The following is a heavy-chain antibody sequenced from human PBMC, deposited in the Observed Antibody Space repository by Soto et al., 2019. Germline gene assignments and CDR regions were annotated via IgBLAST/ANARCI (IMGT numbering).Heavy chain of an antibody. CDR1: GYTFTSYY. D-gene: IGHD2-2*01. V-gene: IGHV1-46*03. CDR2: INPSGGST. CDR3: AIACPIVVVPADRGFDY. J-gene: IGHJ4*02. Sequence: ASVKVSCKASGYTFTSYYMHWVRQAPEQGLEWMGIINPSGGSTSYAQKFQGRVTMTRDTSTSTVYMELSSLRSKDTAVYYCAIACPIVVVPADRGFDYWGQGTLVTVAS.